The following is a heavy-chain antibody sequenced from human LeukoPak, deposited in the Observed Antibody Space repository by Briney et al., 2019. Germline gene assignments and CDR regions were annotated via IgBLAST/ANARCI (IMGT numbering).Heavy chain of an antibody. V-gene: IGHV3-23*01. CDR1: GFTFSSYA. J-gene: IGHJ6*02. D-gene: IGHD3-10*01. CDR3: AKAVWFGEFDYYFFGLDV. Sequence: GGSLRPSCAAFGFTFSSYAMGWVRQAPGKGLEWVSAISGSGGDRYYADSVKGRFTFSRDNSKNTLYLQMNSLRPEDTALYYCAKAVWFGEFDYYFFGLDVWGQGTTVTVSS. CDR2: ISGSGGDR.